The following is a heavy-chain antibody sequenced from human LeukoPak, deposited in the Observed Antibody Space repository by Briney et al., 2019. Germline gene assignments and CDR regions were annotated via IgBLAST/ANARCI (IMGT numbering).Heavy chain of an antibody. J-gene: IGHJ4*02. D-gene: IGHD2-15*01. Sequence: GGSLRLSCAASGFTFSSFSMNWVRQAPGKGLEWVSSISSRSTYIYYADSVKGRFTISRDNAKNSLYLQMNSLRAEDTTVYYCARVPSDIVVVEPATPDFWGQGTLVTVSS. CDR1: GFTFSSFS. CDR2: ISSRSTYI. CDR3: ARVPSDIVVVEPATPDF. V-gene: IGHV3-21*01.